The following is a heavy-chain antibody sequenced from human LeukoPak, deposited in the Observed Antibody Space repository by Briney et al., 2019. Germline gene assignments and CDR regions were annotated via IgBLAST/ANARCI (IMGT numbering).Heavy chain of an antibody. CDR1: GYTFTEYY. CDR2: INPNSGGT. Sequence: ASVKVSCKGSGYTFTEYYMHWVRQAPGQGLEWMGWINPNSGGTNYAQKFQGRVTMTRDTSISTAYMELSRLRSDDTAVYYCARGSYDILTGYYFDYWGQGTLVTVSS. CDR3: ARGSYDILTGYYFDY. V-gene: IGHV1-2*02. D-gene: IGHD3-9*01. J-gene: IGHJ4*02.